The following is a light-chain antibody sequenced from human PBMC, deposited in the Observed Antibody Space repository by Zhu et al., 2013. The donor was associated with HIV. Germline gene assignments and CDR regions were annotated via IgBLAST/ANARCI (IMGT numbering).Light chain of an antibody. CDR3: QQYGGSPQYT. Sequence: EIVLTQSPGTLSLSPGERATLSCRASQSVSNIGWYQQKPGQAPRLLIYGSSSRASGIPDRFSGSGSGTDFTLTISRLEPEDFTVYYCQQYGGSPQYTFGQGTKLEIK. J-gene: IGKJ2*01. CDR1: QSVSNI. CDR2: GSS. V-gene: IGKV3-20*01.